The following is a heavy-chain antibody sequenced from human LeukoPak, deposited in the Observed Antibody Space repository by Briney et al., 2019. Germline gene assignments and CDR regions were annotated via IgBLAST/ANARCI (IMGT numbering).Heavy chain of an antibody. V-gene: IGHV4-4*02. CDR3: ARILTGDQAFDI. J-gene: IGHJ3*02. CDR2: IYHSGTT. CDR1: GESISSTNW. D-gene: IGHD7-27*01. Sequence: PSETLSLTCAVSGESISSTNWWSWVRQPPGEGLEWIGEIYHSGTTNYNPSLESRVTISLDTSKNQFSLKLSSVTAADTAVYYCARILTGDQAFDIWGQGTMVTVSS.